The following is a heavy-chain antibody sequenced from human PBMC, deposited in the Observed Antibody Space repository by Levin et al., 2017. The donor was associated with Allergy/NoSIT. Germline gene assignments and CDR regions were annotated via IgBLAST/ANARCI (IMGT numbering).Heavy chain of an antibody. CDR3: AKDRDFWSGSFDY. CDR2: ISWNSGSI. CDR1: GFTFDDYA. D-gene: IGHD3-3*01. J-gene: IGHJ4*02. V-gene: IGHV3-9*01. Sequence: GGSLRLSCAASGFTFDDYAMHWVRQAPGKGLEWVSGISWNSGSIGYADSVKGRFTISRDNAKNSLYLQMNSLRAEDTALYYCAKDRDFWSGSFDYWGQGTLVTVSS.